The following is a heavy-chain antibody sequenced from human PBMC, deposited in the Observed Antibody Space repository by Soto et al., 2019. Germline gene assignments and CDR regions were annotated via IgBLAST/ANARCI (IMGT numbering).Heavy chain of an antibody. CDR1: GFSISSSNW. V-gene: IGHV4-4*02. J-gene: IGHJ5*02. CDR3: ARTKMYYYGSGSYHMYNWFDP. D-gene: IGHD3-10*01. CDR2: IYHSGST. Sequence: SETLSLTCAFSGFSISSSNWWSWVRQPPGKGLEWIGEIYHSGSTNYNPSLKSRVTISVDKSKNQFSLKLSSVTAADTAVYYCARTKMYYYGSGSYHMYNWFDPWGQGTLVTVSS.